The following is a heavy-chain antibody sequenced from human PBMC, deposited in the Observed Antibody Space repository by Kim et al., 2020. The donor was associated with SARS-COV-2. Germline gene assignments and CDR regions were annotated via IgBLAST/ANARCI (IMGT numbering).Heavy chain of an antibody. CDR1: GYTFTSYD. J-gene: IGHJ6*02. D-gene: IGHD5-18*01. V-gene: IGHV1-8*01. CDR2: MNPNSGNT. Sequence: ASVKVSCKASGYTFTSYDINWVRQATGQGLEWMGWMNPNSGNTGYAQKFQGRVTMTRNTSISTAYMELSSLRSEDTAVYYCAIGPRIQLWLASRRLDVWGQGTTVTVSS. CDR3: AIGPRIQLWLASRRLDV.